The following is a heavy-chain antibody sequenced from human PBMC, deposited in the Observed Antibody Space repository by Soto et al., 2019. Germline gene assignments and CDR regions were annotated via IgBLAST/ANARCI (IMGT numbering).Heavy chain of an antibody. Sequence: ASVKVSCKASGYTFTSYGISWVRQAPGQGLEWMGWISAYNGNTNYAQKLQGRVTMTTDTSTSTAYMELRSLRSDDTAVYYCARGIAMKEVVHRDASDKYYFDSWGQGTLVTVSS. CDR1: GYTFTSYG. CDR3: ARGIAMKEVVHRDASDKYYFDS. J-gene: IGHJ4*02. CDR2: ISAYNGNT. V-gene: IGHV1-18*04. D-gene: IGHD3-22*01.